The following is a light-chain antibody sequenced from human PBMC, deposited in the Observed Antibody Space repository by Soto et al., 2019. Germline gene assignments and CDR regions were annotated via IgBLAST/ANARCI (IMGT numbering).Light chain of an antibody. J-gene: IGKJ1*01. V-gene: IGKV3-20*01. Sequence: EIVLTQSPGTLSLSPGERATLSCRASQSVRSSYLAWYQQKPGQSPRLLIYGASNRATGIPDRFSGSGSGTDFPLALSRLEPEDFALYYCQQYGSSPTFGQGTKVEIK. CDR2: GAS. CDR1: QSVRSSY. CDR3: QQYGSSPT.